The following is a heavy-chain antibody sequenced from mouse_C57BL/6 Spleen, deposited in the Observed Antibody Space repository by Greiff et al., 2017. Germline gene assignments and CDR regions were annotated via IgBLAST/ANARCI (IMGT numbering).Heavy chain of an antibody. CDR1: GYSITSGYD. Sequence: EVKLMESGPGMVKPSQSLSLTCTVTGYSITSGYDWHWIRHFPGNKLEWMGYISYSGSTNYNPSLKSRISITHDTSKNHFFLKLNSVTTEDTATYYCARGAQATPAWFAYWGQGTLVTVSA. CDR2: ISYSGST. D-gene: IGHD3-2*02. CDR3: ARGAQATPAWFAY. J-gene: IGHJ3*01. V-gene: IGHV3-1*01.